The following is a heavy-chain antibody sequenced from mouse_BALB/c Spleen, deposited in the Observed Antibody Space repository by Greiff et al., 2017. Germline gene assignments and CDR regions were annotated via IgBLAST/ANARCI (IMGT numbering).Heavy chain of an antibody. V-gene: IGHV14-1*02. CDR3: ARGDYYGPWFAY. D-gene: IGHD1-2*01. CDR2: IDPENGNT. CDR1: GFNIKDYY. J-gene: IGHJ3*01. Sequence: EVQLQQSGAELVRPGALVKLSCKASGFNIKDYYMHWVKQRPEQGLEWIGWIDPENGNTIYDPKFQGKASITADTSSNTAYLQLSSLTSEDTAVYYCARGDYYGPWFAYWGQGTLVTVSA.